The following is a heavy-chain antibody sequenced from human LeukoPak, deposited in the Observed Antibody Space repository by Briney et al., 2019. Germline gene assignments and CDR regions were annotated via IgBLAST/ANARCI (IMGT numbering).Heavy chain of an antibody. CDR3: ARHYAP. D-gene: IGHD3-16*01. CDR2: IYDSGST. J-gene: IGHJ5*02. V-gene: IGHV4-39*01. Sequence: PSETLSLTCTVSGGSIRSSYYYWGWIRQPPGKGLEWIGSIYDSGSTYYNPSLKSRVPISVDTSKNQFSLTLNSVTAADTAVHYGARHYAPWGQGTLVTVSS. CDR1: GGSIRSSYYY.